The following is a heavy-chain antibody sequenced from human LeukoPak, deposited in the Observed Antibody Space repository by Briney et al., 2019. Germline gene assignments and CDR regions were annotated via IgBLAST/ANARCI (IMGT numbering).Heavy chain of an antibody. V-gene: IGHV3-30*02. CDR1: GFTFSSYG. D-gene: IGHD4-17*01. J-gene: IGHJ5*02. Sequence: GGSLRLSCAASGFTFSSYGMHWVRQAPGKGLEWVAFIRYDGSNKYYADSVKGRFTISRDNSKNTLYLQMNSLRAEDTAVYYCARDDYGDYDDWFDPWGQGTLVTVSS. CDR3: ARDDYGDYDDWFDP. CDR2: IRYDGSNK.